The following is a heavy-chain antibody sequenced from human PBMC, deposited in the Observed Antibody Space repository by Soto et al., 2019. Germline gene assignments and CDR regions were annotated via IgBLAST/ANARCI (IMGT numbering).Heavy chain of an antibody. CDR1: GYTLTELS. D-gene: IGHD2-2*01. CDR2: FDPEDGET. Sequence: ASVKVSCKVSGYTLTELSMHWARQAPGKGLEWMGGFDPEDGETIYAQKFQGRVTMTEDTSTDTAYMELSSLRSEDTAVYYCATGVVITTTDDYWRQGTLLTVSS. CDR3: ATGVVITTTDDY. V-gene: IGHV1-24*01. J-gene: IGHJ4*02.